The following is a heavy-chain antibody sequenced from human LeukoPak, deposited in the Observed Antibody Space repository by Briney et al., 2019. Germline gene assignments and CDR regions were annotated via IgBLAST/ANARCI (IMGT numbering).Heavy chain of an antibody. CDR1: GFTFSGSA. Sequence: PGGSLRLSCAASGFTFSGSAMHWVRQASGKGLEWVGRIRSKANSYPTAYAASVKGRFTISRDDSKNTAYLQMNSLKTAATAMYYCTSMGYYDSSGRDAFDIWGQGTMVTVSS. V-gene: IGHV3-73*01. CDR2: IRSKANSYPT. D-gene: IGHD3-22*01. CDR3: TSMGYYDSSGRDAFDI. J-gene: IGHJ3*02.